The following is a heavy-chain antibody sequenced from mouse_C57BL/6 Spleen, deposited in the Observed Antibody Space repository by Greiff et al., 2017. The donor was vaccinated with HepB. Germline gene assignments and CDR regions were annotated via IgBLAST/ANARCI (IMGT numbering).Heavy chain of an antibody. Sequence: QVQLQQSGAELVRPGASVTLSCKASGYTFTDYEMHWVKQTPVHGLEWIGAIDPETGGTAYNQKFKGKAILTADKSSSTAYMELRSLTSEDSAVYYCTKGEYYGSSYEGFAYWGQGTLVTVSA. CDR1: GYTFTDYE. D-gene: IGHD1-1*01. J-gene: IGHJ3*01. CDR2: IDPETGGT. CDR3: TKGEYYGSSYEGFAY. V-gene: IGHV1-15*01.